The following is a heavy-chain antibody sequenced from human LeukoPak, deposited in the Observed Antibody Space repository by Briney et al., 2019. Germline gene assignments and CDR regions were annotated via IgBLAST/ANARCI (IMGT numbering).Heavy chain of an antibody. V-gene: IGHV3-21*01. Sequence: MSGGSLRLSCAPSGFSFRDYTMNWVRQAPGKGLEWLASISSSSSYIYFANSVRGRFTISRDNAKNSLYLQMNSLRAEDTAVYYCAKDSPSRTATTEVPVDYWGQGTLVTVSS. CDR2: ISSSSSYI. CDR1: GFSFRDYT. D-gene: IGHD1/OR15-1a*01. CDR3: AKDSPSRTATTEVPVDY. J-gene: IGHJ4*02.